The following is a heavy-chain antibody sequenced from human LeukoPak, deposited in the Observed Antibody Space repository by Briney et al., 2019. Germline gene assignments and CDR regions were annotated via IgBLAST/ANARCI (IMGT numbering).Heavy chain of an antibody. CDR3: AKDKGMRGSGSYYILGGFDY. J-gene: IGHJ4*02. D-gene: IGHD3-10*01. CDR2: INPKTGGT. CDR1: GYTFTGYY. Sequence: ASVKVSCKASGYTFTGYYLHWVRQAPGQGFEWMGWINPKTGGTNYAQKFQGRVTMTRDTSINTAYMELTSLRAEDTAVYYCAKDKGMRGSGSYYILGGFDYWGQGTLVTVSS. V-gene: IGHV1-2*02.